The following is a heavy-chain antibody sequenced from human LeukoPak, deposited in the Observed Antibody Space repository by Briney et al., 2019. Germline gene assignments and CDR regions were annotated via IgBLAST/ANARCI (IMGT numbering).Heavy chain of an antibody. CDR2: ISAYNGNT. CDR1: GYTFTSYG. J-gene: IGHJ6*03. D-gene: IGHD3-22*01. CDR3: ARDQYYDSSGYYWSYYYYYYMDV. Sequence: ASVKVSCKASGYTFTSYGISWVRQAPGQGLEWMGWISAYNGNTNYAQKLQGRVTMTTDTSTSTAYMELRSLRSDDTAVYYCARDQYYDSSGYYWSYYYYYYMDVWGKGTTVTVSS. V-gene: IGHV1-18*01.